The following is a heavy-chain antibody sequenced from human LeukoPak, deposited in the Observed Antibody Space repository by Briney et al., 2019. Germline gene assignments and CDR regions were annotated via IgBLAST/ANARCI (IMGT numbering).Heavy chain of an antibody. CDR3: ARDPSNSRGWHPFFDY. CDR1: RYAFTSYF. CDR2: IHPSGGST. Sequence: ASVKVSCKAFRYAFTSYFVHWVRQAPGQGLEWMGIIHPSGGSTTYAQKFQGRVTMTSDTPTSTVYMELRSLRSDDTAVYYCARDPSNSRGWHPFFDYWGQGTLVTVSS. V-gene: IGHV1-46*01. J-gene: IGHJ4*02. D-gene: IGHD6-19*01.